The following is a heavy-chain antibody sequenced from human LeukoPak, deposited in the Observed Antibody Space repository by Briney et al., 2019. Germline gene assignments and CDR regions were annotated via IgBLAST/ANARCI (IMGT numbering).Heavy chain of an antibody. CDR2: IYYSGST. J-gene: IGHJ5*02. CDR1: GGSISSSSYY. V-gene: IGHV4-39*01. CDR3: ARVRYWGSHLHT. D-gene: IGHD7-27*01. Sequence: PSETLSLTCTVSGGSISSSSYYWGWIRQPPGKGLEWIGSIYYSGSTYYNPSLKSRVTISVDTSKNQFSLKLSSVTAADTAVYYCARVRYWGSHLHTWGQGTLVTVSS.